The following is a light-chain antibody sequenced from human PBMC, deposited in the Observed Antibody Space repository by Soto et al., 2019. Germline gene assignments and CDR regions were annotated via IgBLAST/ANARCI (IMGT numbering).Light chain of an antibody. CDR2: DVS. V-gene: IGLV2-14*01. J-gene: IGLJ2*01. Sequence: QSALTQPASVSGSPGQSITISCTGTSSDVGAYNYVSWFQQHPGKAPKLIIYDVSNRPSGVSNRFSASKSGNTASLTISGVQAEDEANNYCSSYTRSSTLVFGGGTKVTVL. CDR3: SSYTRSSTLV. CDR1: SSDVGAYNY.